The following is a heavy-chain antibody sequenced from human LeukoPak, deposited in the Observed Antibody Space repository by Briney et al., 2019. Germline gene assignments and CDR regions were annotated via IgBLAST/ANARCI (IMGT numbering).Heavy chain of an antibody. CDR1: GFTVSRDY. CDR2: IYSGGAT. CDR3: AKDCRSPAAGLPNFDY. Sequence: PGGSLRLSCAASGFTVSRDYMSWVRQAPGKGLEWVSVIYSGGATYYADSVKGRFTISRDNSKNTVYLQMNSLRAEDTAVYYCAKDCRSPAAGLPNFDYWGQGTLVTVSS. D-gene: IGHD6-13*01. J-gene: IGHJ4*02. V-gene: IGHV3-66*01.